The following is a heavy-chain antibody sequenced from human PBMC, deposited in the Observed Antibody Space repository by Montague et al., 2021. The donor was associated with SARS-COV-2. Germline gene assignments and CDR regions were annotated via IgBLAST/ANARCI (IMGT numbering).Heavy chain of an antibody. D-gene: IGHD2-8*02. J-gene: IGHJ4*02. CDR2: FHDSGST. Sequence: SETLSLTCTVSGGSIRSYYWSWIRQPPGKGLEWIGYFHDSGSTNYNPSLKSRVTMSVDTSKNQFSLKVNSVTAADTAVYYCESLVQRLSNKSYFFDFWGQGTLVTVSS. CDR1: GGSIRSYY. V-gene: IGHV4-59*08. CDR3: ESLVQRLSNKSYFFDF.